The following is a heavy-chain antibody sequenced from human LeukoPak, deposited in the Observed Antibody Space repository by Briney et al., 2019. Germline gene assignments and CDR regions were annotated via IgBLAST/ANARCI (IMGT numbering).Heavy chain of an antibody. D-gene: IGHD6-13*01. V-gene: IGHV3-43*01. Sequence: AGSLRLSCAASGFNFDDYTMHWVRQIPGKSLEWVSLINWDGGSTFYADSVKGRFTISRDTRKNFLYLQMISLRTEDTALYYCAKDLGKVIAAAGTSGFDSWGRGTLVTVSS. CDR3: AKDLGKVIAAAGTSGFDS. J-gene: IGHJ4*01. CDR1: GFNFDDYT. CDR2: INWDGGST.